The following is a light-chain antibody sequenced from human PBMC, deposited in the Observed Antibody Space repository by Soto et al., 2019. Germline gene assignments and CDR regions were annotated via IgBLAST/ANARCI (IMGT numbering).Light chain of an antibody. CDR2: SDG. CDR3: CSYTSSSFSYV. J-gene: IGLJ1*01. CDR1: SSNVGRNT. Sequence: QSVLTQPPSASGTPGQRVTISCSGSSSNVGRNTVNWYQQLPGAAPKLLMYSDGERPTGVPDRFSGSKSGTSASLAISGLQSEDEADYYCCSYTSSSFSYVFGTGTKLTVL. V-gene: IGLV1-44*01.